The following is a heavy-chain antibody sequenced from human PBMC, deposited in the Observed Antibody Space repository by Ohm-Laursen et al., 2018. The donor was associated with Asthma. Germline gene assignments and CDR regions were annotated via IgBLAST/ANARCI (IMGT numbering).Heavy chain of an antibody. V-gene: IGHV4-39*01. CDR2: IYYSGNT. Sequence: GTLSLTWSVPGGSISGSSYFWGWIRQPPGKGLEWIGGIYYSGNTYYNPSLKSRVTISVDTSKNQFSLKLSSVTAADTAVYYCARQRRDGFAYWGQGTLVTVSS. CDR1: GGSISGSSYF. D-gene: IGHD5-24*01. CDR3: ARQRRDGFAY. J-gene: IGHJ4*02.